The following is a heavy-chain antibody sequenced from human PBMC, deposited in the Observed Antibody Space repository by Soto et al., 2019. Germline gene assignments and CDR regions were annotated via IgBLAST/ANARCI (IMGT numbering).Heavy chain of an antibody. CDR1: GGTFSSYA. CDR3: ARDRTAAQRRGNWFDP. Sequence: ASVKVSCKASGGTFSSYAISWVRQAPGQGLEWMGGIIPIFGTANYAQKFQGRVTITADESTSTAYMELSSLRSEDTAVYYCARDRTAAQRRGNWFDPWGQGTLVTVSS. CDR2: IIPIFGTA. D-gene: IGHD2-2*01. V-gene: IGHV1-69*13. J-gene: IGHJ5*02.